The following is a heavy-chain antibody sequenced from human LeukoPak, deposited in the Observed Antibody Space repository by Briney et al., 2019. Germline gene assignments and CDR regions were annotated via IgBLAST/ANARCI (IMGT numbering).Heavy chain of an antibody. Sequence: GGSLRLSCAASGFRFSNFAMSWVRQAPGKGLEWVSLIIGSSGDTLYADSVKGRFTISRDISKNGLYLQMNSLRAEDTALYYCAKGAYDYIEMGYFDDWGQGTLVTVSS. V-gene: IGHV3-23*01. CDR2: IIGSSGDT. J-gene: IGHJ4*02. CDR1: GFRFSNFA. CDR3: AKGAYDYIEMGYFDD. D-gene: IGHD5-12*01.